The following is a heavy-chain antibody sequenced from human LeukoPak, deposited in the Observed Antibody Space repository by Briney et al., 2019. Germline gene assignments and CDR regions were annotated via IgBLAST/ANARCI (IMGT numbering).Heavy chain of an antibody. D-gene: IGHD3-22*01. V-gene: IGHV3-21*01. J-gene: IGHJ4*02. CDR3: ARDKSYYDSSGKLDY. Sequence: GSLRLSCAASGFTFSSYSMNWVRQAPGKGLEWVSSISSSSSYIYYADSVKGRFTISRDNAKNSLYLQMNSLRAEDTAVYYCARDKSYYDSSGKLDYWGQGTLVTVSS. CDR2: ISSSSSYI. CDR1: GFTFSSYS.